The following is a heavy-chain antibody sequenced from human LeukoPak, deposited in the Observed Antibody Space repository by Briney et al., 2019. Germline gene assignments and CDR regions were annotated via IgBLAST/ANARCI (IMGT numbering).Heavy chain of an antibody. CDR3: ARGLYGSGTFRCMDV. CDR1: GYTFTSSG. D-gene: IGHD3-10*01. CDR2: INAYNGNT. Sequence: GASVKVSCKASGYTFTSSGISWVRQAPGQGLEWMGWINAYNGNTYYAQNLQGRVTMTTDTSTSIAYMELRSLTSDDTAVYYCARGLYGSGTFRCMDVWGKGTPVTISS. J-gene: IGHJ6*03. V-gene: IGHV1-18*01.